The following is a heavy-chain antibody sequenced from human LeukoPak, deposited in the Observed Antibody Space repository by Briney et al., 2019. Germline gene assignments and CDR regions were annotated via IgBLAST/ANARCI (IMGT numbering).Heavy chain of an antibody. D-gene: IGHD6-19*01. CDR2: ISAYNGNT. CDR3: ARRVAGSGWEYYFDY. V-gene: IGHV1-18*01. Sequence: ASVKVSCKASGYTFTSYGIGWVRQAPGQGLEWMGWISAYNGNTNYAQKLQGRVTMTTDTSTSTAYMKLRSLRSDDTAVYYCARRVAGSGWEYYFDYWGQGTLVTVSS. J-gene: IGHJ4*02. CDR1: GYTFTSYG.